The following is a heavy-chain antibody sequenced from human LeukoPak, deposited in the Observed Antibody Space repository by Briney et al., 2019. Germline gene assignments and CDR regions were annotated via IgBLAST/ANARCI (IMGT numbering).Heavy chain of an antibody. Sequence: SETLSLTCAVKGGSFWSWIRQTPGKGLEWIGEIDHTGGTNYNPSLKSRVIISVVTSKNQVSLNLTSVTAADTGVYYCASQYSSGWYKDNWFDPWGQGTLVTVSS. CDR1: GGSF. CDR3: ASQYSSGWYKDNWFDP. V-gene: IGHV4-34*01. J-gene: IGHJ5*02. D-gene: IGHD6-19*01. CDR2: IDHTGGT.